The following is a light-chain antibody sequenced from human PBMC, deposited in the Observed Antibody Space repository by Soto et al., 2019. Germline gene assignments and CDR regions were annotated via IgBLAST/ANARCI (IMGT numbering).Light chain of an antibody. Sequence: EVVLTQSPATLSLSPGERAILSCRASQSVEQYLVWYQQKPGQAPRLLIYDTSNRATGIPARFSGSGSETDFTLTISSLEPEDFAVYYCQQRKHWPPLTFGGGTKVELK. CDR1: QSVEQY. J-gene: IGKJ4*01. CDR2: DTS. CDR3: QQRKHWPPLT. V-gene: IGKV3-11*01.